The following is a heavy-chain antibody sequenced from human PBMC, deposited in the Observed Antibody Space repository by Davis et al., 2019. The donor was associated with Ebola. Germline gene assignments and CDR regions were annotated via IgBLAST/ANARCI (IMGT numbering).Heavy chain of an antibody. V-gene: IGHV3-74*03. Sequence: GESLKISCAASGFTFSSYWMHWVRQGPGKGLVWVSRINSDASRTTYADSVKGRFTISRDNAKNTLYLQMNSLRVEDTAVYYCARKTVGARDGAGTTDNAFDIWGQGTIVTVSS. CDR2: INSDASRT. CDR1: GFTFSSYW. CDR3: ARKTVGARDGAGTTDNAFDI. J-gene: IGHJ3*02. D-gene: IGHD1-26*01.